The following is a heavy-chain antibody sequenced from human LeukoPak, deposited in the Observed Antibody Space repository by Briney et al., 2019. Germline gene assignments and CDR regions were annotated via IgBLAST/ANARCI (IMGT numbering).Heavy chain of an antibody. J-gene: IGHJ3*02. D-gene: IGHD5-18*01. CDR1: GFTFSSYG. V-gene: IGHV3-23*01. Sequence: PGGSLRLSCAASGFTFSSYGMSWVRQAPGKGLEWVSTISGPIISTYYADSVKGRFTISRDNSKNTLYLQMNSLRAEDTAIYYCARRILDTAMVTTTFDIWGQGTMVTVSS. CDR2: ISGPIIST. CDR3: ARRILDTAMVTTTFDI.